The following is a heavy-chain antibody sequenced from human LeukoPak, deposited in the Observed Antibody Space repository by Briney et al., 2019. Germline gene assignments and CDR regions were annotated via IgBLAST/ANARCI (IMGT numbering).Heavy chain of an antibody. Sequence: GXXRLXCEASGFIFSTCGMSWVRQAPGKGLEWVSGIRGSGSNTDYVGSVKGRFAISRDNSKNTLYLQMNSLRAEDTAVYYCAKGLRELWGDAFDLWGQGTMVTVSS. J-gene: IGHJ3*01. D-gene: IGHD5-12*01. CDR2: IRGSGSNT. CDR1: GFIFSTCG. V-gene: IGHV3-23*01. CDR3: AKGLRELWGDAFDL.